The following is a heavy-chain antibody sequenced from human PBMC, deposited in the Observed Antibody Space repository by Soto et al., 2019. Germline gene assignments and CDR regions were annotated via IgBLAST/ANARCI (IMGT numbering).Heavy chain of an antibody. Sequence: EVQLVESGGGLVKPGGSLRLSCAASGFTFSSYSMNWVRQAPGKGLEWVSSISSSSSYIYYADSVKGRFTISRDNAKKSLYLQMNSLRAEDTAVYYCARDVIVVVPAAINGNDAFDIWGQGTMVTVSS. J-gene: IGHJ3*02. CDR3: ARDVIVVVPAAINGNDAFDI. V-gene: IGHV3-21*01. CDR1: GFTFSSYS. CDR2: ISSSSSYI. D-gene: IGHD2-2*01.